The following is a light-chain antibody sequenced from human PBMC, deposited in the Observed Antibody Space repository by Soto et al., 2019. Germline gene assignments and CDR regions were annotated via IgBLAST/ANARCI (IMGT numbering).Light chain of an antibody. CDR2: DAS. CDR3: QHYGRSPPSWT. J-gene: IGKJ1*01. V-gene: IGKV3-20*01. CDR1: QSVSSNY. Sequence: EIVLTQSPGTLSLSPGERATLSCRASQSVSSNYLAWYQQKPGQPPRLLISDASNRATGIPDRFSGSGSGTDFTLTISGLEPEDFAVYYCQHYGRSPPSWTFGQGTKVEL.